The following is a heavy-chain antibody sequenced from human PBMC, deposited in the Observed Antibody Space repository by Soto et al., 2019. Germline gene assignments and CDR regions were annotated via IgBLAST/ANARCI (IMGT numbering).Heavy chain of an antibody. V-gene: IGHV1-18*04. CDR1: GYTFTNNG. CDR3: ARDRVAGIWGDAFDI. CDR2: INPYNANV. Sequence: QVQLVQSGAEVKKPGASVKVSCKTSGYTFTNNGINWVRQAPGQGLEWMGWINPYNANVNYAQKLQGRVTITTDTSTSTAYMDLRSLTSDDTAVYYCARDRVAGIWGDAFDIWGQGTMVTVSS. D-gene: IGHD3-16*01. J-gene: IGHJ3*02.